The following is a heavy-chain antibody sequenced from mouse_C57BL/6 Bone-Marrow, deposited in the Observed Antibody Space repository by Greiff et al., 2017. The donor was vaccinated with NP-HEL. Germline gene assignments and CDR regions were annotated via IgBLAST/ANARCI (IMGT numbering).Heavy chain of an antibody. J-gene: IGHJ2*01. CDR3: ARDKTTVKRGFDY. D-gene: IGHD1-1*01. V-gene: IGHV1-69*01. CDR2: IDPSDSYT. CDR1: GYTFTSYW. Sequence: QVQLQQPGAELVMPGASVKLSCKASGYTFTSYWMHWVKQRPGQGLEWIGEIDPSDSYTNYNQKFKGKSTLTVDKSSSTAYMQLSSLTSEDSAVYDCARDKTTVKRGFDYWGQGTTLTVSS.